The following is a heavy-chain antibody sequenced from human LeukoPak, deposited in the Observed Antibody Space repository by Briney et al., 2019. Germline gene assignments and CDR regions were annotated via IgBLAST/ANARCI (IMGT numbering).Heavy chain of an antibody. V-gene: IGHV4-39*01. J-gene: IGHJ6*03. CDR3: ARHPWANYYYMDV. CDR1: GGSISSSNYY. D-gene: IGHD7-27*01. CDR2: IYYSGST. Sequence: SETLSLTCTVSGGSISSSNYYWGWIRQPPGKGLEWIGSIYYSGSTYYNPSLKSRVTIFVDTSKNQISLNLRSVTAADTAVYYCARHPWANYYYMDVWGKGTTVTVSS.